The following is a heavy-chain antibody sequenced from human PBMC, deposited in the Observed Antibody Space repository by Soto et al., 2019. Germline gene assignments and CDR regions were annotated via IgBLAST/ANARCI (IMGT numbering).Heavy chain of an antibody. J-gene: IGHJ4*02. Sequence: QVQLVQSGAEVKKPGASVKVSCKASGYTFTNYGITWVRQAPGQGLEWMGWISAYNGNTNYAQKFQGRVTMTTDTSTSTADMELRTLRSDDTALYYCAREGLVGATTPYVDYWGQGTLVTVSS. CDR1: GYTFTNYG. D-gene: IGHD1-26*01. V-gene: IGHV1-18*01. CDR2: ISAYNGNT. CDR3: AREGLVGATTPYVDY.